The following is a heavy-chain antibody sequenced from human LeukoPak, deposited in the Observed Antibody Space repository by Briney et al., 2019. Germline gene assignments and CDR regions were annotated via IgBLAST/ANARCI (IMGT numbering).Heavy chain of an antibody. CDR1: GFTFSNYG. V-gene: IGHV3-30*02. Sequence: GGSLRLSCAASGFTFSNYGMHWVRRAPGKGLEWVTFIRYDGSNKYYADSVKGRFTISGDNAKNSLYLQMNSLRAEDTAVYYCARDVYYGSGSPRLDYWGQGTLVTVSS. J-gene: IGHJ4*02. CDR3: ARDVYYGSGSPRLDY. D-gene: IGHD3-10*01. CDR2: IRYDGSNK.